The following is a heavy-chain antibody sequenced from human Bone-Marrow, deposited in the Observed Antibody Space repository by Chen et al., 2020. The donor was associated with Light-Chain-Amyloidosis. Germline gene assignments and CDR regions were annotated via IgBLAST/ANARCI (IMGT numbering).Heavy chain of an antibody. Sequence: QVQLQESGPGLVKPSETLSLTCTVSGYSISSGYYWGWTRQPPGTGLEWIGSIYHRGSTYYNPSLKSRCTMSVDTSKNQFSLKLSSVTAADTAMYFCTRAWRSTSDGRHDAFDIWGQGTMVTVSS. CDR3: TRAWRSTSDGRHDAFDI. V-gene: IGHV4-38-2*02. J-gene: IGHJ3*02. CDR1: GYSISSGYY. D-gene: IGHD2-2*01. CDR2: IYHRGST.